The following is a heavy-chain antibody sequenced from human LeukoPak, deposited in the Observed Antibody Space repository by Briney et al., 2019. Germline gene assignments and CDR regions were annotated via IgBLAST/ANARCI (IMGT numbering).Heavy chain of an antibody. CDR1: GGSISSSSYY. V-gene: IGHV4-39*01. D-gene: IGHD3-22*01. CDR3: ARHPTPLRYYYDSSGYYYFDY. CDR2: IYYSGST. Sequence: SETLSLTCTVSGGSISSSSYYWGWIRQPPGKGLEWTGSIYYSGSTYYNPSLKSRVTISVDTSKNQFSLKLSSVTAADTAVYYCARHPTPLRYYYDSSGYYYFDYWGQGTLVTVSS. J-gene: IGHJ4*02.